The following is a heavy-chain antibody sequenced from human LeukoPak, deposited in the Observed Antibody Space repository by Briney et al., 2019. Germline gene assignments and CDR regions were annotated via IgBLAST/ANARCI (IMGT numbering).Heavy chain of an antibody. Sequence: GGSLRLSCAASGFNFNSHSLNWVRQAPGKGLEWVSYISSSSTTIYYADSVKGRFTISRDNAKNSLYLQMNSLRDEDTAVYYCASPGLTPFDYWGQGTLVTVSS. CDR3: ASPGLTPFDY. CDR1: GFNFNSHS. J-gene: IGHJ4*02. V-gene: IGHV3-48*02. CDR2: ISSSSTTI.